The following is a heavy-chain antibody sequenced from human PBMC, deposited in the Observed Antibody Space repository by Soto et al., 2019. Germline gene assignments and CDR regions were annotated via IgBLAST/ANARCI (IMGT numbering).Heavy chain of an antibody. CDR2: ISAYNGNT. CDR1: GYTFTSYG. J-gene: IGHJ4*02. D-gene: IGHD6-13*01. V-gene: IGHV1-18*01. CDR3: AREEYSSSWYSD. Sequence: QGQLVQSGAEVKKPGASVKVACKASGYTFTSYGISWVRQAPGQGLEWMGWISAYNGNTNSAQKLQGRVTMTTDTSTSTAYMELRSLRSHDTAVYSFAREEYSSSWYSDWGQGTLFTVSS.